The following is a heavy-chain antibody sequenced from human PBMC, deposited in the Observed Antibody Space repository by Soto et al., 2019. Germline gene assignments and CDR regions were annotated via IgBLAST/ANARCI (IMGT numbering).Heavy chain of an antibody. J-gene: IGHJ6*02. CDR1: GYTFTGYY. CDR2: INPNSGGT. D-gene: IGHD3-9*01. V-gene: IGHV1-2*04. Sequence: AASVKVSCKASGYTFTGYYMHWVRQAPGQGLEWMGWINPNSGGTNYAQKFQGWVTMTRDTSISTAYMELSRLRSDDTAVYYCARFRGATATFDGYYGMDVWGQGTTVTVSS. CDR3: ARFRGATATFDGYYGMDV.